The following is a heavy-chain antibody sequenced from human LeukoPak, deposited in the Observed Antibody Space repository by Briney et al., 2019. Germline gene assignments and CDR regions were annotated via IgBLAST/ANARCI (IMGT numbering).Heavy chain of an antibody. CDR1: GGTSSSYA. CDR3: ARDRRQLASHGAFDI. J-gene: IGHJ3*02. D-gene: IGHD6-13*01. Sequence: SVKVSCKASGGTSSSYAISWVRQAPGQGLEWMGGIIPIFGTANYAQKFQGRVTTTRDTSTSTVYMELSSLRSEDTAVYYCARDRRQLASHGAFDIWGQGTMVTVSS. CDR2: IIPIFGTA. V-gene: IGHV1-69*05.